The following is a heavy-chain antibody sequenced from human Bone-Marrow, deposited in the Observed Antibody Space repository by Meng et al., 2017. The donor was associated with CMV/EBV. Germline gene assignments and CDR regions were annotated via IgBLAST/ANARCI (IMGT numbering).Heavy chain of an antibody. CDR2: TSGSGCAT. J-gene: IGHJ5*01. D-gene: IGHD5-18*01. V-gene: IGHV3-23*01. CDR3: AKHPVYSYGYLEYNWFDS. CDR1: GFAFRNHA. Sequence: GESLKISCAVSGFAFRNHAMSWVRQAPGKGLEWVSATSGSGCATHYAASVKGRFTISSDNSKNTLYLQMSSLRAEDTAVYYCAKHPVYSYGYLEYNWFDSWGQGTLITVSS.